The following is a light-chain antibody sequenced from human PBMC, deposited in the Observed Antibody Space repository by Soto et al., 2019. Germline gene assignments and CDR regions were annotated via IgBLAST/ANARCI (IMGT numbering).Light chain of an antibody. CDR1: QSVGSSY. J-gene: IGKJ5*01. Sequence: EIVLTQSPGTLSLSPGERATLSCRASQSVGSSYLAWYQQKPGQAPRLLIYAASSRATGVPERFSGSGSGTDFTLTISRLEPEDFAVYYCQQYGISPPNTFGLGTRLEIK. CDR3: QQYGISPPNT. V-gene: IGKV3-20*01. CDR2: AAS.